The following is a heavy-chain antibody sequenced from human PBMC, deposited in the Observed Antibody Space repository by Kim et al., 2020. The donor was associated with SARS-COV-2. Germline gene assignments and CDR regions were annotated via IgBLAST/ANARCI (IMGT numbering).Heavy chain of an antibody. J-gene: IGHJ4*02. V-gene: IGHV3-7*01. Sequence: GGFLRLSCAASGFTFSSYWMGWVRQAPGKGLEWVANIKQDGSEKQYVDSEKGRFSISRDNAKNSMSLQMNSLRAEDTAVYYCVRAPAAGAERDFDYWGQGTLVTVSS. CDR2: IKQDGSEK. D-gene: IGHD6-13*01. CDR1: GFTFSSYW. CDR3: VRAPAAGAERDFDY.